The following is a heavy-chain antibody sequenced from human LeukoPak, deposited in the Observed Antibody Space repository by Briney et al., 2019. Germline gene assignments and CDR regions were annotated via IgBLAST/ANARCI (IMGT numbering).Heavy chain of an antibody. CDR2: IYTSGST. CDR1: GGSISSYY. CDR3: ARSSTTVSCRSFDY. Sequence: PSETLSLTCTVSGGSISSYYWSWIRQPAGKGLEWIGRIYTSGSTNYNPSLKSRVTMSVDTSKNQFSLKLSSVTAADTAVYYCARSSTTVSCRSFDYWGQGTLVTVSS. V-gene: IGHV4-4*07. D-gene: IGHD4-17*01. J-gene: IGHJ4*02.